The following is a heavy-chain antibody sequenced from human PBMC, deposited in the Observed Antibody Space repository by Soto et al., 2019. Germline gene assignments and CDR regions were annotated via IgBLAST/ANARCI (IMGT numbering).Heavy chain of an antibody. Sequence: SVKVSCKASGYTFTSYGISWVRQAPGQGLEWMGGIIPIFGTANYAQKFQGRVTITADESTSTAYMELSSLRSEDTAVYYCARDLPSVAGTTRYYYYGMDVWG. CDR3: ARDLPSVAGTTRYYYYGMDV. CDR2: IIPIFGTA. CDR1: GYTFTSYG. V-gene: IGHV1-69*13. J-gene: IGHJ6*02. D-gene: IGHD6-19*01.